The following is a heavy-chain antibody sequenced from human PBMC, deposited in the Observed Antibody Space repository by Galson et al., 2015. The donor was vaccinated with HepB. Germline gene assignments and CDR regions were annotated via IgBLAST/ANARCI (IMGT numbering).Heavy chain of an antibody. Sequence: SLRLSCAASGFTFSGSAIHWVRQASGKGLERVGRIRSKTNNYVTAYAASVKGRFTISRDDAKNTAYLQMNSLKTEDTAVYYCTRHDMMTFGGVIAYDYYYGMDVWGQGTTVTVSS. CDR3: TRHDMMTFGGVIAYDYYYGMDV. D-gene: IGHD3-16*02. CDR1: GFTFSGSA. J-gene: IGHJ6*02. CDR2: IRSKTNNYVT. V-gene: IGHV3-73*01.